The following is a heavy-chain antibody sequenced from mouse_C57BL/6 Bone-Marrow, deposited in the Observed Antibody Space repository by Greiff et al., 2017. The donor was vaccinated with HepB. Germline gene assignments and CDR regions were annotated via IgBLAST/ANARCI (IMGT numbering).Heavy chain of an antibody. CDR2: IDPENGDT. V-gene: IGHV14-4*01. J-gene: IGHJ2*01. D-gene: IGHD2-1*01. Sequence: VQLKQSGAELVRPGASVKLSCTASGFNIKDDYMHWVKQRPEQGLEWIGWIDPENGDTEYASKFQGKATITADTSSNTACLQLSSLTSEDTAVYYCTTPIYYGPYYFDYWGQGTTLTVSS. CDR3: TTPIYYGPYYFDY. CDR1: GFNIKDDY.